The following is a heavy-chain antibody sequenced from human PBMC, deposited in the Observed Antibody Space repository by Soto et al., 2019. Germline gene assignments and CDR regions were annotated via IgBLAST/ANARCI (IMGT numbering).Heavy chain of an antibody. CDR2: IYYTGRP. V-gene: IGHV4-31*03. Sequence: QVHLQESGPGLVKPSQTLSLTCTVSGLSISSHSNYWSWIRQHPGKGLEWIGDIYYTGRPNYNPSRQSRLSMSVDTSENQFSLKLSSLTAADTAVYFCARGNPIFDSSGVDFDYWGPGILVTVSS. CDR1: GLSISSHSNY. D-gene: IGHD3-22*01. CDR3: ARGNPIFDSSGVDFDY. J-gene: IGHJ4*02.